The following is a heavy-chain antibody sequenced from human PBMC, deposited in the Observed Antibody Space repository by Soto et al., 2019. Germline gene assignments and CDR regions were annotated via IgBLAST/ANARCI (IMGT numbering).Heavy chain of an antibody. CDR3: AKDPYGSGPQYYSDY. D-gene: IGHD6-25*01. V-gene: IGHV3-23*01. CDR2: ISGSGGRT. J-gene: IGHJ4*02. CDR1: GFTFSSYA. Sequence: WGSLRLSCAASGFTFSSYAMSWVRQAPGKGLEWVSGISGSGGRTYYADSVKGRFTISRDNSKNTLYLQMNSLRAEDTAVYYCAKDPYGSGPQYYSDYWGQGTQVTVSS.